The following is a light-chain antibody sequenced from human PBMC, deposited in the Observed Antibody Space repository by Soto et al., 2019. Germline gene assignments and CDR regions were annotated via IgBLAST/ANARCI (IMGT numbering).Light chain of an antibody. CDR3: LQHNSYPLT. Sequence: DIQMTQSPSSLSASVGDRVTITCRASQGIGNDLGWYQQKPGKAPKRLIYAASSLQSGVPSRFSGSRSGTEFTLTISSLQPEDFATYYCLQHNSYPLTFGGGT. CDR1: QGIGND. J-gene: IGKJ4*01. CDR2: AAS. V-gene: IGKV1-17*01.